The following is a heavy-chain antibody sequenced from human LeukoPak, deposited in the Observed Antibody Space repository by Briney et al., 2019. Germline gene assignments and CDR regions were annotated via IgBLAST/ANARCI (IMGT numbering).Heavy chain of an antibody. V-gene: IGHV1-18*01. CDR2: ISAYNGNT. Sequence: GASVRVSCKASGYTFTSYGISWVRQAPGQALEWMGRISAYNGNTNYAQKLQGRVTMTTDTSTSTAYMELRSLRSDDTAVYYCARDPGYSNPPPHSWFDPWGQGTLVTVSS. CDR1: GYTFTSYG. J-gene: IGHJ5*02. CDR3: ARDPGYSNPPPHSWFDP. D-gene: IGHD4-11*01.